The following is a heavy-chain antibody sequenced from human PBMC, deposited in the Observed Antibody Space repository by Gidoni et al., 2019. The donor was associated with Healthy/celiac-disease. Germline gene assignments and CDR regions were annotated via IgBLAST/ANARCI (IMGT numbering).Heavy chain of an antibody. Sequence: EVQLLESGGGLVQPGGSLRLSCAASGFTFSSYARGWVRQAPGKGMGWVSAISGSGGSTYYADSVKGRFTSSRDNSKNTLYLQMNSRRAEDTAVYYCAKATPGGTGLYYCDYWGQGTLVTVSS. CDR3: AKATPGGTGLYYCDY. V-gene: IGHV3-23*01. D-gene: IGHD2-15*01. CDR1: GFTFSSYA. CDR2: ISGSGGST. J-gene: IGHJ4*02.